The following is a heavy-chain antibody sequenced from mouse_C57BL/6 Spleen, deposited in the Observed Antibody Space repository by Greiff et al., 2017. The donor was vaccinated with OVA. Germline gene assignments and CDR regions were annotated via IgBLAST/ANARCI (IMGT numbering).Heavy chain of an antibody. J-gene: IGHJ2*01. CDR1: GFTFSDYY. CDR3: ARPDF. Sequence: EVKLQESGGGLVQPGGSLKLSCAASGFTFSDYYMYWVRQTPEKRLEWVAYISNGGGSTYYPDTVKGRFTISRDNAKNTLYLQMSRLKSEDTAMYYCARPDFWGQGTTLTVSS. V-gene: IGHV5-12*01. CDR2: ISNGGGST.